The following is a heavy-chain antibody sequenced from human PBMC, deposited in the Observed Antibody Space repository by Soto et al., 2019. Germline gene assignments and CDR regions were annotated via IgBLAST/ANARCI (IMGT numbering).Heavy chain of an antibody. J-gene: IGHJ5*02. CDR1: GFTFSSYW. Sequence: GGSLRLSCAASGFTFSSYWMHWVRQAPGKGLVWVSRINSDGSSTSYADSVKGRFTISRDNAKNTLYLQMNSLRAEDTAVYYCARGIAAAGILDPWGQGTLVTVPQ. V-gene: IGHV3-74*01. CDR3: ARGIAAAGILDP. CDR2: INSDGSST. D-gene: IGHD6-13*01.